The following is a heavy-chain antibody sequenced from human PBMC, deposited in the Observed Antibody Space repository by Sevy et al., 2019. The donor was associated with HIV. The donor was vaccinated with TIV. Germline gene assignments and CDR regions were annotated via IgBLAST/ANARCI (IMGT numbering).Heavy chain of an antibody. Sequence: GGSLRLSCAASGFTFSSYSMNWVRQAPGKGLEWVSSISSSSYIYYADSVKGRFTISRDNAKNSLYLQMNSLRAEDTAVYYCARDKEPYYYDSSGYYPGSHAFDIWGQGTMVTVSS. D-gene: IGHD3-22*01. J-gene: IGHJ3*02. CDR2: ISSSSYI. V-gene: IGHV3-21*01. CDR3: ARDKEPYYYDSSGYYPGSHAFDI. CDR1: GFTFSSYS.